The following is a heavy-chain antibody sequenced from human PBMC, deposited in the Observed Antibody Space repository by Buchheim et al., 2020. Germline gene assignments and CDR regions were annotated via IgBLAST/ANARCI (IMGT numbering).Heavy chain of an antibody. D-gene: IGHD3-10*01. CDR2: ISGSGGST. Sequence: EVQLLESGGGLVQPGGSLRLSCAASGFTFSSYAMSWVRQAPGKGLEWVSAISGSGGSTYYADSVKGRFTISSDNSKNTLYPQMNSLRAEDTAVYYCAKVSDYYGSGSYYLYYFDYWGQGTL. CDR1: GFTFSSYA. CDR3: AKVSDYYGSGSYYLYYFDY. V-gene: IGHV3-23*01. J-gene: IGHJ4*02.